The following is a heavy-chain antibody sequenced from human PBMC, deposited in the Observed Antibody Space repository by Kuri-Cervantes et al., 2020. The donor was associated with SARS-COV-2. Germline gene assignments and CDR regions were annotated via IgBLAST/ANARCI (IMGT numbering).Heavy chain of an antibody. J-gene: IGHJ5*02. CDR3: ARTHIVVVPAAWWFDP. Sequence: GESLKISCEVFGFTFNHYSMGWVRQAPGKGLEWVSSISSSGTYTYYADSLKGRFTISRDNAKNSMFLQMHSLRAEDSAVYYCARTHIVVVPAAWWFDPWGQGTLVTVSS. D-gene: IGHD2-2*01. V-gene: IGHV3-21*01. CDR2: ISSSGTYT. CDR1: GFTFNHYS.